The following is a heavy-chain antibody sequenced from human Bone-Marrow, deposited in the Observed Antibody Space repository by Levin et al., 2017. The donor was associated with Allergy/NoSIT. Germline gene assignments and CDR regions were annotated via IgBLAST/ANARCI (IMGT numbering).Heavy chain of an antibody. D-gene: IGHD2/OR15-2a*01. CDR1: GYTFTSYD. J-gene: IGHJ6*02. CDR2: MNPDSGNT. V-gene: IGHV1-8*01. CDR3: ARGQSRPSTYYGMDV. Sequence: ASVKVSCKASGYTFTSYDIMWVRQATGQGLEWMGWMNPDSGNTGYAQKFQGRVTMTRTTSISTAYMELSSLNSEDTAVYYCARGQSRPSTYYGMDVWGQGTTVTVPS.